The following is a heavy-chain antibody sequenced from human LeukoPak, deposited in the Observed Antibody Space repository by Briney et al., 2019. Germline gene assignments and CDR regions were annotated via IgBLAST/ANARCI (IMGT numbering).Heavy chain of an antibody. Sequence: KPSEALSLTCTVSGGSISSGGYYWSWIRQPPGKGLEWIGEINHSGSTNYNPSLKSRVTISVDTSKNQFSLKLSSVTAADTAVYYCARRDLLPPWGQGTLVTVSS. D-gene: IGHD2/OR15-2a*01. V-gene: IGHV4-39*07. J-gene: IGHJ5*02. CDR1: GGSISSGGYY. CDR3: ARRDLLPP. CDR2: INHSGST.